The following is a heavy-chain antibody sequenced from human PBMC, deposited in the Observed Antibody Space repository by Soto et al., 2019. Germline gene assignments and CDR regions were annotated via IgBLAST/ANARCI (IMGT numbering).Heavy chain of an antibody. D-gene: IGHD3-16*01. Sequence: QVQLQESGPGLVKPSGTLSLTCAVSGGSISSSNWWSWVRQPPGKGLEWIGEIYHSGSTNYNPSLXXRVTISVDKSXXQXSXXLSSVTAADTAVYYCARYAGMLALTSIGYYYGMDVWGQGTTVTVSS. CDR2: IYHSGST. V-gene: IGHV4-4*02. CDR3: ARYAGMLALTSIGYYYGMDV. CDR1: GGSISSSNW. J-gene: IGHJ6*02.